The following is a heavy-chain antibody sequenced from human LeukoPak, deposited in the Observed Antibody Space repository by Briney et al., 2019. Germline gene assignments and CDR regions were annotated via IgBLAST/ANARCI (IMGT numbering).Heavy chain of an antibody. Sequence: SETLSLTCTVSGDSISSRSYYWGWIRQPPGKGLEWIGKIYYGRNYKWNSSLKSRGAISVDTSKNQFSLKLSSVTAADTAVYYCATQSSSWHYLEYWGQGTLVTVSS. CDR2: IYYGRNY. D-gene: IGHD6-13*01. CDR3: ATQSSSWHYLEY. J-gene: IGHJ4*02. V-gene: IGHV4-39*01. CDR1: GDSISSRSYY.